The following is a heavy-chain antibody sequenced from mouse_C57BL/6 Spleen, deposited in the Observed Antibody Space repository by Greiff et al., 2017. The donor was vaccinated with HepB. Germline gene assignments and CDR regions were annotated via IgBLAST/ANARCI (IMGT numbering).Heavy chain of an antibody. D-gene: IGHD2-5*01. V-gene: IGHV5-12*01. CDR2: ISNGGGST. J-gene: IGHJ2*01. Sequence: DVKLVESGGGLVQPGGSLKLSCAASGFTFSDYYMYWVRQTPEKRLEWVAYISNGGGSTYYPDTVKGRFTISRDNAKNTLYLQMSRLKSEDTAMYYCARPAYSNSYFDYWGQGTTLTVSS. CDR1: GFTFSDYY. CDR3: ARPAYSNSYFDY.